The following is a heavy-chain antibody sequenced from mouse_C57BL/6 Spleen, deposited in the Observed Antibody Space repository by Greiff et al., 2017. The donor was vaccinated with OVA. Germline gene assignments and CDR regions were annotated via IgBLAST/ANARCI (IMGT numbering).Heavy chain of an antibody. CDR2: IDPSDSYT. CDR3: ARNDYYAMDY. CDR1: DYTFTSYW. J-gene: IGHJ4*01. Sequence: VQLQQPGAELVMPGASVKLSCKASDYTFTSYWIHWVKQRPGQGLEWIGEIDPSDSYTNYNQKFKGKSTLTVDKSSSTAYMQLSSLTSEDSAVYYCARNDYYAMDYWGQGTSVTVSS. V-gene: IGHV1-69*01.